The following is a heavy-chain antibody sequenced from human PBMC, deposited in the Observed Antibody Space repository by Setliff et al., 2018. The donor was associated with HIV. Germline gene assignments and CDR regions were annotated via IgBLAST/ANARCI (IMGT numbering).Heavy chain of an antibody. J-gene: IGHJ3*01. CDR1: GGSISSGSYH. V-gene: IGHV4-61*01. CDR3: ARTGYAFDV. CDR2: IHVSGST. Sequence: PSETLSLTCTVSGGSISSGSYHWSWIRQSPGKGPEWIAYIHVSGSTYFNPSLSSRVTISIDTSNNQFSLRLSSVTAADTAVYYCARTGYAFDVWGLGTMVTVS.